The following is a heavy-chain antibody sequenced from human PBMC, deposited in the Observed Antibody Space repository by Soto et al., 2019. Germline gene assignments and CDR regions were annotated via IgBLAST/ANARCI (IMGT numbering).Heavy chain of an antibody. CDR3: AKGLRFLSDL. Sequence: SETLSLTCTVSGGSISSYYWSWIRQPPGKGLEWIGYIYYSGSTNYNPSLKSRVTISVDTSKNQFSLKLSSVTAADTAVYYCAKGLRFLSDLWGQGTTVTVSS. V-gene: IGHV4-59*01. D-gene: IGHD3-3*01. CDR1: GGSISSYY. CDR2: IYYSGST. J-gene: IGHJ6*02.